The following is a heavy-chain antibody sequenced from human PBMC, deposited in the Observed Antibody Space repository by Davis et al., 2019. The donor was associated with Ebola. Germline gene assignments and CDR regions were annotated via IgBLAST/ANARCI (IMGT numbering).Heavy chain of an antibody. D-gene: IGHD2-2*02. CDR2: IYYSGST. CDR3: ARLGGIVVVPAAIKHYYGMDV. V-gene: IGHV4-59*01. CDR1: GGSISSYY. J-gene: IGHJ6*02. Sequence: SETLSLTCTVPGGSISSYYWSWIRQPPGKGLEWIGYIYYSGSTNYNPSLKSRVTISIDTSKNQFSLKLSSVTAADTAVYYCARLGGIVVVPAAIKHYYGMDVWGQGTTVTVSS.